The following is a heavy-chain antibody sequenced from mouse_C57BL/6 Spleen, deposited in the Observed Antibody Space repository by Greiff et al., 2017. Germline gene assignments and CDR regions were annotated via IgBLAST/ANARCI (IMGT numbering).Heavy chain of an antibody. Sequence: VKLVESGGGLVKPGGSLKLSCAASGFTFSSYAMSWVRQTPEKRLEWVATISDGGSYTYYPDNVKGRFTISRDNAKNNLYLQMSHLKSEDTAMYYCARVAYYSNLRYYFDYWGQGTTLTVSS. CDR3: ARVAYYSNLRYYFDY. D-gene: IGHD2-5*01. V-gene: IGHV5-4*03. CDR1: GFTFSSYA. J-gene: IGHJ2*01. CDR2: ISDGGSYT.